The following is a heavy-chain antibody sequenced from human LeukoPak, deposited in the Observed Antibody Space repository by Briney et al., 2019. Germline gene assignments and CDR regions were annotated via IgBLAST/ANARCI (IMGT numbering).Heavy chain of an antibody. CDR2: ISGSGGST. V-gene: IGHV3-23*01. CDR3: ANPAPGPLVGATSRPFDY. CDR1: GFTFSSYA. D-gene: IGHD1-26*01. J-gene: IGHJ4*02. Sequence: GGSLRLSCAASGFTFSSYAMSWVRQAPGKGLEWVSAISGSGGSTYYADSVKGRFTISRDNSKNTLYLQMNSLRAEDTAVYYCANPAPGPLVGATSRPFDYWGQGTLVTVSS.